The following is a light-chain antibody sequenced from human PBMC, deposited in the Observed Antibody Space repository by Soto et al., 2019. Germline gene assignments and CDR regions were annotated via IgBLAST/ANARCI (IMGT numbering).Light chain of an antibody. CDR3: QHYGGVWT. Sequence: DIQMTQSPSTLSASVGDRVTITCRARQSISNRLAWYQQKPGKAPKVLIYDASSLESGVPSRFSGSGSATEFILTISSLQPDDVETYHGQHYGGVWTFGQGTKVEIK. CDR1: QSISNR. V-gene: IGKV1-5*01. J-gene: IGKJ1*01. CDR2: DAS.